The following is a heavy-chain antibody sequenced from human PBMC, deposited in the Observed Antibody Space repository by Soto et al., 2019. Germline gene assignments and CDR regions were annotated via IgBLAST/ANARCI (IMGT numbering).Heavy chain of an antibody. D-gene: IGHD3-16*01. CDR1: GLTFSGSA. J-gene: IGHJ4*02. CDR3: SANDHDDHTTFDQ. V-gene: IGHV3-73*01. CDR2: IRKKANNYAT. Sequence: EVQLVESGGGLVQPGGSLKLSCAVSGLTFSGSAMHWVRQASGKGLEWVGHIRKKANNYATAYAASVKGRFTISRDDSKNTAYLQVNSLKTEDTAVYYCSANDHDDHTTFDQWGRGTLVTVSS.